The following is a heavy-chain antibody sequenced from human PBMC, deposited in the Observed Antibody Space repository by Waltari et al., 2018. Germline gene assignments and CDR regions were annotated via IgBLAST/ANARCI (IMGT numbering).Heavy chain of an antibody. CDR1: GFTFSSYG. J-gene: IGHJ6*02. Sequence: QVQLVESGGGVVQPGRSLRLSCAASGFTFSSYGMHWVRQAPGKGVEWVAVIWYDGSNKYYADSVKGRFTISRDNSKNTLYLQMNSLRAEDTAVYYCARDSLGLRSLCMDVWGQGTTVTVSS. D-gene: IGHD3-3*01. V-gene: IGHV3-33*01. CDR2: IWYDGSNK. CDR3: ARDSLGLRSLCMDV.